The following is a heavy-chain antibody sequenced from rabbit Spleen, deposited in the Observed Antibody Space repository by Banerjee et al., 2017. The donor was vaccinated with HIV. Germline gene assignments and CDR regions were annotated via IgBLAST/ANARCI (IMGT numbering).Heavy chain of an antibody. CDR2: IYTGRGGT. Sequence: QLEESAGGLVQPGGSLKLSCKASGFDFSSYSMSWVRQAPGKGLEWIGAIYTGRGGTDYANWVNGRFTISSDNAQYTVDLQMNSLTAADTATYFCARYYIFYGMDLWGPGTLVTVS. CDR3: ARYYIFYGMDL. J-gene: IGHJ6*01. CDR1: GFDFSSYS. V-gene: IGHV1S7*01. D-gene: IGHD4-1*01.